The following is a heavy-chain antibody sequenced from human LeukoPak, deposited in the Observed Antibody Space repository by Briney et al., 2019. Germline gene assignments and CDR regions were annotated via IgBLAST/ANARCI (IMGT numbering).Heavy chain of an antibody. CDR3: ATSSGTDFDY. J-gene: IGHJ4*02. Sequence: GGSLRLSCAASGFTFSSYGMHWVRQAPGKGLEWVAVISYDGSNKYYADSVKGRFTISRDNSKNTLYLQMNSLRVEDTAVYYCATSSGTDFDYWGQGTLVTVSS. CDR2: ISYDGSNK. D-gene: IGHD1-26*01. V-gene: IGHV3-30*03. CDR1: GFTFSSYG.